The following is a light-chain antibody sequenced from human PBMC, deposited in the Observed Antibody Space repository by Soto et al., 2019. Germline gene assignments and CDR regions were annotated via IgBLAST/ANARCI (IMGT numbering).Light chain of an antibody. CDR3: QQYGSSGT. Sequence: IVLTQYPGTLSLSHGARATLSCRASQSVSNNYLAWYQQKPGQAPRLLIYGASNRATGIPDRFSGSGSGTDFTLTISRLEPEDFAVYYCQQYGSSGTFGQGTKVDIK. V-gene: IGKV3-20*01. J-gene: IGKJ1*01. CDR1: QSVSNNY. CDR2: GAS.